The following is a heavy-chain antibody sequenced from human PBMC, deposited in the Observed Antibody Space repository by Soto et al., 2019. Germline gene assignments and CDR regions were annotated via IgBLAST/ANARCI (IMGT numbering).Heavy chain of an antibody. CDR3: GKQYFHH. J-gene: IGHJ1*01. Sequence: QVQLVESGGGVVQPGRSLRLSCAASGFTFSSYGMHWVRQAPGKGLEWVAVISHDGSNKYYADSVKGRFTISRDNSKNTLYLQMNSPRPEHTAVYYCGKQYFHHWGQGTLVTVSS. V-gene: IGHV3-30*18. CDR1: GFTFSSYG. CDR2: ISHDGSNK.